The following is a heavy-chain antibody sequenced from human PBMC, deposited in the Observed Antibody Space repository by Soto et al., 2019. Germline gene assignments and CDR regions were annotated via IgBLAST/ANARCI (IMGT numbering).Heavy chain of an antibody. D-gene: IGHD2-15*01. J-gene: IGHJ4*02. Sequence: QVQLQESGPGLVKPSETLSLTCTVSGGSISSYYWSWIRQPPGKGLEWIGYIYYSGNTNYNPSLKSRVTISVDTSKNQFSPKLSSVTAADTAVYYCARRWGRSFDYWGQGTLVTVSS. CDR3: ARRWGRSFDY. V-gene: IGHV4-59*08. CDR2: IYYSGNT. CDR1: GGSISSYY.